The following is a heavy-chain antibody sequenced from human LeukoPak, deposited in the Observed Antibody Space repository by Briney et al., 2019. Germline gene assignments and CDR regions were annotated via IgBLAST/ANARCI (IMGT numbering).Heavy chain of an antibody. D-gene: IGHD3-10*01. CDR2: ISGSGGYT. CDR1: GFTFSTYA. Sequence: PGGSLRLSCAASGFTFSTYAMSWVRQAPGKGLEWVSAISGSGGYTYYADSVKGRFTISRDNSKNTLYLEMNSLRAEDTAVYYCAKEVYYYGSGSYYSANYIDYWGQGTLVTVS. J-gene: IGHJ4*02. V-gene: IGHV3-23*01. CDR3: AKEVYYYGSGSYYSANYIDY.